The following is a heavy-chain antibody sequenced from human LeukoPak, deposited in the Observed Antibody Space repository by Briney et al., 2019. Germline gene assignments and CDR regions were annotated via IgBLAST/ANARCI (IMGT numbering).Heavy chain of an antibody. Sequence: SQTLSLTCALYGGSFSGYYWSWIRQPPGKWLEWLGEIIHSGSTNYNPSIKSRVTISVDTSKNQFFLKLSSVTAADTAVYFYARAPSRDPYIVVVPAARRVYNGMDVWGQGTTVNVSS. J-gene: IGHJ6*02. CDR1: GGSFSGYY. CDR3: ARAPSRDPYIVVVPAARRVYNGMDV. CDR2: IIHSGST. V-gene: IGHV4-34*12. D-gene: IGHD2-2*01.